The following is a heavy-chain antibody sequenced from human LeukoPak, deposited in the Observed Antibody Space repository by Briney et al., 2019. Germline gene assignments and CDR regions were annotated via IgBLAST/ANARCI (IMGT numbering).Heavy chain of an antibody. Sequence: GGSLRLSCAVSGFTFSYFGMNWVRQAPGKGLEWVANIKQDGSEKYYVDSVKGRFTISRDNAKNSLYLQMNSLRAEDTAVYYCAEEAWFLDYYYYYMDVWGKGTTVTISS. CDR1: GFTFSYFG. CDR3: AEEAWFLDYYYYYMDV. V-gene: IGHV3-7*03. J-gene: IGHJ6*03. CDR2: IKQDGSEK. D-gene: IGHD3-10*01.